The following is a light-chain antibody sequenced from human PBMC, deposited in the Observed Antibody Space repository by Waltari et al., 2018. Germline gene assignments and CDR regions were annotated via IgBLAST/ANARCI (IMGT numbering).Light chain of an antibody. CDR1: TGAVTSGHY. J-gene: IGLJ3*02. CDR3: LLYYGGLWV. CDR2: STS. Sequence: QTVVNQEPSLTVSPGGTITLTCASSTGAVTSGHYPNWFQQKPGQAPRARIYSTSNKQSWTPARFSGSRLGGKAALTLSGVQPEDEAEYYCLLYYGGLWVFGGGTKLTVL. V-gene: IGLV7-43*01.